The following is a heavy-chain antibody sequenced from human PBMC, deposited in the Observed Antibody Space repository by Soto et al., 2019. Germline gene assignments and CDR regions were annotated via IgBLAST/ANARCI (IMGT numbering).Heavy chain of an antibody. CDR1: GYTFTSYG. J-gene: IGHJ3*02. Sequence: ASVKVSCKASGYTFTSYGISWVRQAPGQGLEWMGWISAYNGNTNYAQKLQGRVTMTTGTSTSTAYMELRSLRSDGTAVYYCARDIVVVVAATRGAFDIWGQGTMVTVSS. V-gene: IGHV1-18*04. D-gene: IGHD2-15*01. CDR3: ARDIVVVVAATRGAFDI. CDR2: ISAYNGNT.